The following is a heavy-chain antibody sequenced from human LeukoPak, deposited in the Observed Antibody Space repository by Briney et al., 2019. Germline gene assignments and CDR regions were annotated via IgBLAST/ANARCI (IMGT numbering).Heavy chain of an antibody. J-gene: IGHJ4*02. CDR1: CGSINSHY. Sequence: KASQTLSLTCRVSCGSINSHYWGWIRLQAGNRLGCIGYTFTTGNANYNPSLASRVTMSVDPYRAQFFLRLSPVTAADTAIYYCASRPADTTWSGVFAYWSQGTLVTLYS. V-gene: IGHV4-59*11. D-gene: IGHD3-10*01. CDR2: TFTTGNA. CDR3: ASRPADTTWSGVFAY.